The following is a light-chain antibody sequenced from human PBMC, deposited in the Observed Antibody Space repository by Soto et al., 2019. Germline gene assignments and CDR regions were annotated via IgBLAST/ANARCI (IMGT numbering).Light chain of an antibody. J-gene: IGKJ1*01. V-gene: IGKV1-5*01. CDR1: QSISKW. CDR3: QHYNSYSPWT. CDR2: DAS. Sequence: DIQMTQSPSTLSASVGDRVTITCRASQSISKWLAWYQQKPGKAPNLLIYDASSLGSGVPSRFSGSGSGTEFPLTLSSLQPGDFATYYCQHYNSYSPWTFGQGTKVEI.